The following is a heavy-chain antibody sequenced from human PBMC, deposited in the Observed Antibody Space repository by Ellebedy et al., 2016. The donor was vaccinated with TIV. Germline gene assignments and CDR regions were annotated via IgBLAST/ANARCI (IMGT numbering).Heavy chain of an antibody. CDR2: IYYSGST. J-gene: IGHJ5*02. V-gene: IGHV4-39*07. D-gene: IGHD2-15*01. CDR3: ARDIVVVVTASWFDP. Sequence: SETLSLXCAVYGGSFSSYYWGWIRQPPGKGLEWIGSIYYSGSTYYNPSLKSRVTISVDTSKNQFSLKLSSVTAADTAVYYCARDIVVVVTASWFDPWGQGTLVTVSS. CDR1: GGSFSSYY.